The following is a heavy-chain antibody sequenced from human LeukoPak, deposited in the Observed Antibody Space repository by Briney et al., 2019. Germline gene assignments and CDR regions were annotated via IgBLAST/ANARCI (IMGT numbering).Heavy chain of an antibody. CDR1: GGSFSGYY. Sequence: PSETLSLTGAVYGGSFSGYYWSWIRQPPGKGLEWIGEINHSGSTNYNPSLKSRVTISVDTSKNQFSLKLSSVTAADTAVYYCARGLGYCSGGSCYTNMDVWGQGTTVTVSS. D-gene: IGHD2-15*01. J-gene: IGHJ6*02. CDR2: INHSGST. V-gene: IGHV4-34*01. CDR3: ARGLGYCSGGSCYTNMDV.